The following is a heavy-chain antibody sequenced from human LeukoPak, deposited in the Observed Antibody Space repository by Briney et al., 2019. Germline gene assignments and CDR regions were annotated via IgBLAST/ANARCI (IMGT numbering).Heavy chain of an antibody. D-gene: IGHD6-19*01. V-gene: IGHV1-2*02. Sequence: ASVKVSCKASGYTLTGYYMHWVRQAPGQGLEWMGWINPNSGGTNYAQKFQGGVTMTRDTSISTAYMELSRLRSDDTAVYYCARGGLAVAGKVVHMDVWGKGTTVTVSS. CDR1: GYTLTGYY. J-gene: IGHJ6*03. CDR2: INPNSGGT. CDR3: ARGGLAVAGKVVHMDV.